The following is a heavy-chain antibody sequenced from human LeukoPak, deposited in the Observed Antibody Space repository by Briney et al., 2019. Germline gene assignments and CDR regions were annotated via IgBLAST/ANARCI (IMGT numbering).Heavy chain of an antibody. J-gene: IGHJ4*02. Sequence: PSETLSLTCTVSGGSISSYYWSWIRQPPGKGLEWIGYIYYSGSTNYNPSPKSRVTISVDTSKNQFSLKLSSVTAADTAVYYCARERGCSGGSCGGVDYWGQGTLVTVSS. CDR1: GGSISSYY. D-gene: IGHD2-15*01. CDR2: IYYSGST. V-gene: IGHV4-59*01. CDR3: ARERGCSGGSCGGVDY.